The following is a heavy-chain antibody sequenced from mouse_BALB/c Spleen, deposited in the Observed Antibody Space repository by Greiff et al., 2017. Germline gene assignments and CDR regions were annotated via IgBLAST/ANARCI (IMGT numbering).Heavy chain of an antibody. Sequence: EVKLMESGAELVRPGALVKLSCKASGFNIKDYYMHWVKQRPEQGLEWIGWIDPENGNTIYDPKFQGKASITADTSSNTAYLQLSSLTSEDTAVYYCARSYYDYDDYWGQGTTLTVSS. J-gene: IGHJ2*01. D-gene: IGHD2-4*01. CDR3: ARSYYDYDDY. CDR1: GFNIKDYY. V-gene: IGHV14-1*02. CDR2: IDPENGNT.